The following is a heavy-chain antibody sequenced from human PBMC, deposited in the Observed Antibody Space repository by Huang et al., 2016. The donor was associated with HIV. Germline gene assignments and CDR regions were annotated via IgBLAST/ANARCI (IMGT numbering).Heavy chain of an antibody. CDR3: VRDAGDKNF. J-gene: IGHJ4*02. D-gene: IGHD1-26*01. CDR1: GFSFDSYS. CDR2: ISSSGGNI. V-gene: IGHV3-48*01. Sequence: VQLVESGGGLVRPGGSLRLSCAASGFSFDSYSMTWVRQAPGKTLELLAYISSSGGNIYYADSVKGRFTISRDNARNSLFLQLSSLRVEDTAVYHCVRDAGDKNFWGQGTLVSVSS.